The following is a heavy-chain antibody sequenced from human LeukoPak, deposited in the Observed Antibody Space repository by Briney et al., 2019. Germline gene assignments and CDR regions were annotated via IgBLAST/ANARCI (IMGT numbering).Heavy chain of an antibody. CDR3: ARDRLEGGETFDS. J-gene: IGHJ4*02. V-gene: IGHV3-21*01. CDR1: GFSFRSYS. D-gene: IGHD1-1*01. Sequence: PGGALRLSCAASGFSFRSYSMDWVRQAPGKGLEWVSSTTGSSSYISYADSVKGRFTISRDNAENSLFLQMSSLRPEDTAVYFCARDRLEGGETFDSWGQGTLVTVSS. CDR2: TTGSSSYI.